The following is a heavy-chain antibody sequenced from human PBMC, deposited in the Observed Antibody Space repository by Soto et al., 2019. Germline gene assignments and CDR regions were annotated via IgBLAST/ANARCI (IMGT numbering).Heavy chain of an antibody. CDR2: IVVGSGNT. Sequence: SVKVSCKASGFTFTSSAVQWVRQARGQRLEWIGWIVVGSGNTNYAQKFQERVTITRDTSTSTAYMELISLRSEDTAVYYCAAEVKGYCSGGNCWGQGTRATVPP. D-gene: IGHD2-15*01. V-gene: IGHV1-58*01. CDR3: AAEVKGYCSGGNC. CDR1: GFTFTSSA. J-gene: IGHJ4*02.